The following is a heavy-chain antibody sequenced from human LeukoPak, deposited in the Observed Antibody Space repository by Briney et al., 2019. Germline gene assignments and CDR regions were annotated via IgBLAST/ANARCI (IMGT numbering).Heavy chain of an antibody. J-gene: IGHJ4*02. V-gene: IGHV3-74*01. CDR2: INTDGSNT. Sequence: GGSLRLSCAASGFTFSSYWMHWVRQTPGKGLVWVSRINTDGSNTNYADSVKGRFTISSDNAKNTLYLQMNSLRAEDTAVYYCARDGGVLQPLGYWGQGTLVTVSS. CDR1: GFTFSSYW. CDR3: ARDGGVLQPLGY. D-gene: IGHD6-13*01.